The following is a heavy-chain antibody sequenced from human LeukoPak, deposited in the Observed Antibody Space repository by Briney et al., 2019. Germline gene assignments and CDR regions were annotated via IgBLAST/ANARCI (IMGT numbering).Heavy chain of an antibody. CDR3: ARGIAGEWLPI. CDR2: LYFSGST. V-gene: IGHV4-59*01. CDR1: GNSISNYY. J-gene: IGHJ4*02. D-gene: IGHD3-3*01. Sequence: SETLSLTCTVSGNSISNYYWSWIRQPPGKGLEWIGYLYFSGSTNSNPSLKSRVTISVDTSKNQFSLKLSSVTAADTAMYYCARGIAGEWLPIWGQGTLVTVSS.